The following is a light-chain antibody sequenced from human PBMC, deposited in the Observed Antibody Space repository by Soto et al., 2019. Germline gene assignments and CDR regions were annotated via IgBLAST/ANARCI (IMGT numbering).Light chain of an antibody. V-gene: IGLV2-14*01. J-gene: IGLJ1*01. CDR3: SSYKSDNRDYV. Sequence: QSVLTQPASVSGSPGQSITISCTGTSSDVGAYTSVSWYQQHPGKAPKLIIYEVSNRPPGISTRFSGSKSASTASLTISGLQAEDEANYYCSSYKSDNRDYVLETGTKV. CDR1: SSDVGAYTS. CDR2: EVS.